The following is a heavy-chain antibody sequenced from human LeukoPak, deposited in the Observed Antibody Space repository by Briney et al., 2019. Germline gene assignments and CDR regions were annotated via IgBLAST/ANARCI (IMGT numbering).Heavy chain of an antibody. D-gene: IGHD6-6*01. Sequence: ASVKVSCKASGYTFTSYGISWVRQSPGQGLEWMGWISAYNGNTNYAQKLQGRVIMTTDTSTSTAYMELRSLRSDDTAVYYCAREFGYSSSSDFDYWGQGTLVTVSS. CDR2: ISAYNGNT. CDR1: GYTFTSYG. CDR3: AREFGYSSSSDFDY. J-gene: IGHJ4*02. V-gene: IGHV1-18*01.